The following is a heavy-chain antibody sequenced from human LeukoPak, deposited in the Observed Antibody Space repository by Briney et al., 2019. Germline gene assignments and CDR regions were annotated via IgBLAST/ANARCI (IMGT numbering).Heavy chain of an antibody. D-gene: IGHD3-10*01. J-gene: IGHJ6*02. CDR3: ARGLKVWGVIQGGRYYYGMDV. CDR2: INHSGST. CDR1: GGSFSGYY. V-gene: IGHV4-34*01. Sequence: SETLSLTCAVYGGSFSGYYWSWIRQPPGKGLEWIGEINHSGSTNYNPSLKSRVTISVDTSKNQFSLKLSSVTAADTAVYYRARGLKVWGVIQGGRYYYGMDVWGQGTTVTVSS.